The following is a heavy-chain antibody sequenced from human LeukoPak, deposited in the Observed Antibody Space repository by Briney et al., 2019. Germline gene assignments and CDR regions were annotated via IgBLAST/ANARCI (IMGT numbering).Heavy chain of an antibody. D-gene: IGHD3-10*01. CDR1: GFTFSSYA. CDR2: ISYDGSNK. V-gene: IGHV3-30-3*01. CDR3: AKDNVLLWFGDLLPYFDY. Sequence: PGRSLRLSCAASGFTFSSYAMHWVRQAPGKGLEWVAVISYDGSNKYYADSVKGRFTISRDNSKNTLYLQMNSLRAEDTAVYYCAKDNVLLWFGDLLPYFDYWGQGTLVTVSS. J-gene: IGHJ4*02.